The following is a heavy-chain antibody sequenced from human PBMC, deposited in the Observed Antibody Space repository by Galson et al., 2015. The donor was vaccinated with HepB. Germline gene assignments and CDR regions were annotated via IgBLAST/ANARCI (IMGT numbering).Heavy chain of an antibody. D-gene: IGHD1-26*01. Sequence: SVKVSCKASGYTFTGYYMHWVRQAPGQGLEWMGWINPNSGGTNYAQKFQGWVTMTRDTSISTAYMELSRLRSDDTAVYYCARDHGGSFGEDYYYYGMDVWGQGTTVTVSS. CDR1: GYTFTGYY. V-gene: IGHV1-2*04. CDR2: INPNSGGT. CDR3: ARDHGGSFGEDYYYYGMDV. J-gene: IGHJ6*02.